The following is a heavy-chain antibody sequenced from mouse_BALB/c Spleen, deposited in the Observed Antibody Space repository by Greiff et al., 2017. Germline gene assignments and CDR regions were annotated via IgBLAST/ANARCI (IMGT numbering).Heavy chain of an antibody. J-gene: IGHJ4*01. CDR1: GFTFSSYY. V-gene: IGHV5-6-2*01. D-gene: IGHD2-14*01. Sequence: EVMLVESGGGLVKLGGSLKLSCAASGFTFSSYYMSWVRQTPEKRLELVAAINSNGGSTYYPDTVKGRFTISRDNAKNTLYLQMSSLKSEDTALYYCARHRYDGGTMDYWGQGTSVTVSS. CDR2: INSNGGST. CDR3: ARHRYDGGTMDY.